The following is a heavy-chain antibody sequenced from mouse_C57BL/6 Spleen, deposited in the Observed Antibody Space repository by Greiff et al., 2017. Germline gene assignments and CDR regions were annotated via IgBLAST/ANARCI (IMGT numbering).Heavy chain of an antibody. CDR2: IRSKSSNYAT. J-gene: IGHJ4*01. D-gene: IGHD1-1*02. V-gene: IGHV10-3*01. CDR1: GFTFNTYA. Sequence: EADGGLVQPKGSLKLSCAASGFTFNTYAMHWVRQAPGKGLEWGARIRSKSSNYATYYADSVKDRFTISRDDSQSMLYLQMNNLKTEDTAMYYCVRDYGPYAMDYWGQGTSVTVSS. CDR3: VRDYGPYAMDY.